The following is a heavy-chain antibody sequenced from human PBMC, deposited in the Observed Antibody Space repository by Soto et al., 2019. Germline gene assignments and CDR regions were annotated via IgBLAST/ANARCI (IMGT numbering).Heavy chain of an antibody. CDR2: IYYSGST. D-gene: IGHD3-3*01. CDR1: GGSISSYY. V-gene: IGHV4-59*01. Sequence: SETLSLTCTVSGGSISSYYWSWIRQPPGKGLELIGYIYYSGSTNYNPSLKSRVTISVDTSKNQFSLKLSSVTAADTTVYYCARLAKYYDFWSGYLADYWGQGTLVTVPS. CDR3: ARLAKYYDFWSGYLADY. J-gene: IGHJ4*02.